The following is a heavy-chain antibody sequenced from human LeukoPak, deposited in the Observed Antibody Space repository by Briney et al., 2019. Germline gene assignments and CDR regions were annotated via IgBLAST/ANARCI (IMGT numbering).Heavy chain of an antibody. Sequence: SGGSLRLSCAASGFTFSSYSMNWVRQAPGKGLEWVSSISGSSSYIYYADSVKGRFTISRDNAKNSLYLQMNSLRAEDTAVYYCARERGSSSWMTFDYWGQGTLVTVSS. CDR3: ARERGSSSWMTFDY. J-gene: IGHJ4*02. CDR2: ISGSSSYI. V-gene: IGHV3-21*01. D-gene: IGHD6-13*01. CDR1: GFTFSSYS.